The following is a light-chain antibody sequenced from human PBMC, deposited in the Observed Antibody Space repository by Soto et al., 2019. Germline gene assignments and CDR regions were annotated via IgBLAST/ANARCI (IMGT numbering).Light chain of an antibody. Sequence: EIVLTQSPGTLSLSPGERATLSCRASQTIDNTLAWYQRKPGQAPRLLIYVASTRATGVPARFSGSGSGTDFTLTISSLQSEDFAVYYCQHYNYWPYTFGQGTKVDIK. CDR2: VAS. CDR3: QHYNYWPYT. V-gene: IGKV3-15*01. J-gene: IGKJ2*01. CDR1: QTIDNT.